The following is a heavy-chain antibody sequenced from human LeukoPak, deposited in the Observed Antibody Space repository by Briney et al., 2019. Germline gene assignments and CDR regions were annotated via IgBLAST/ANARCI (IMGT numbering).Heavy chain of an antibody. CDR1: GYTFTSYA. J-gene: IGHJ4*02. CDR2: INAGNGNT. Sequence: GASVKVSCKASGYTFTSYAIHWVRQAPGQRLEWMGWINAGNGNTKYSQKFQGRVTITRDTSASTAYMELSSLRSGDTAVYYCALIAVAATYYFDYWGQGTLVTVSS. D-gene: IGHD6-19*01. CDR3: ALIAVAATYYFDY. V-gene: IGHV1-3*01.